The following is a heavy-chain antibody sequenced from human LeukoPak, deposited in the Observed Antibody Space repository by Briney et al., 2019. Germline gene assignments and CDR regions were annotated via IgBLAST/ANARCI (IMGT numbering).Heavy chain of an antibody. CDR1: GFTISSYD. Sequence: GGSLRLSCAASGFTISSYDMHWVRQVTGKGLEWVSGIGIADDTYYSGSVKGRFTISRDNAKNSLYLQMNSLRAEDTAVYYCARYTISGGQGTLVTVSS. CDR2: IGIADDT. J-gene: IGHJ4*02. V-gene: IGHV3-13*01. D-gene: IGHD3-3*01. CDR3: ARYTIS.